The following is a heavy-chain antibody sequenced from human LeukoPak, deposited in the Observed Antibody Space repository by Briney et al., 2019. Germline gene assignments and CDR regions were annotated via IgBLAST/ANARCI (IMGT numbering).Heavy chain of an antibody. CDR1: GYTFTSYG. J-gene: IGHJ5*02. CDR2: ISAYNGNT. D-gene: IGHD2-21*02. CDR3: ARDPHGYCGGDCYSGADYNWFDP. Sequence: ASVKVSCKASGYTFTSYGISWVRQAPGQGLEWMGWISAYNGNTNYAQKLQGRVTMTTDTSTSTAYMELRSLRSDDTAVYYCARDPHGYCGGDCYSGADYNWFDPWGQGTLVTVSS. V-gene: IGHV1-18*01.